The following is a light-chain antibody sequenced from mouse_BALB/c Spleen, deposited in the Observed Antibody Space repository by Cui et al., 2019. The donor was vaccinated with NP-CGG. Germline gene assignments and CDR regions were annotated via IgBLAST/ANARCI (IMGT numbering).Light chain of an antibody. CDR1: TGTVTTNNY. CDR3: ALWYSNHWV. V-gene: IGLV1*01. CDR2: GTN. J-gene: IGLJ1*01. Sequence: QAVVPEESALTTSPGETVTLTCRSSTGTVTTNNYANWVQEKPDHLFTGLIGGTNNRAPGVPARFSGSLIGDKAAITITGAQTEDEAIYFCALWYSNHWVFGRGTKLTVL.